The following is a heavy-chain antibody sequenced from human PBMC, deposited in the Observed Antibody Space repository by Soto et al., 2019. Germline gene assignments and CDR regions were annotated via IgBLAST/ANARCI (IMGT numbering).Heavy chain of an antibody. J-gene: IGHJ4*02. CDR2: ISDDGSKK. CDR1: GLVFRNYG. Sequence: QVQLVESGGGVVQPGTSLRLSCTASGLVFRNYGMHWVRQAPGKGLEWVAVISDDGSKKNYADSMKGRLTISRDNSKSTLFLQMNRLRVEDTAIYYCARDRYSSSPGHLEDWGQGTLVTVSS. CDR3: ARDRYSSSPGHLED. D-gene: IGHD6-19*01. V-gene: IGHV3-30*03.